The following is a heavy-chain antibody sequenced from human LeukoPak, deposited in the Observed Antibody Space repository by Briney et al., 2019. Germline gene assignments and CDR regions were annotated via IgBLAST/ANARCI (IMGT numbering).Heavy chain of an antibody. CDR1: GGSISSGGYS. V-gene: IGHV4-30-2*01. CDR3: ARQYCSGGSCYSYLDY. Sequence: SETLSLTCAVSGGSISSGGYSWSWIRQPPGKGLEWIGYIYHSGSTYYNPSLKSRVTTSVDRSKNQFSLKLSSVTAADTAVYYCARQYCSGGSCYSYLDYWGQGTLVTVSS. CDR2: IYHSGST. J-gene: IGHJ4*02. D-gene: IGHD2-15*01.